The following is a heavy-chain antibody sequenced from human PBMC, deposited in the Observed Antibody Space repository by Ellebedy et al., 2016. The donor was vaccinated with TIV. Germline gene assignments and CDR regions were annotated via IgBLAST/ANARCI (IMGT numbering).Heavy chain of an antibody. Sequence: GESLKISXAASGFTFDDYAMHWVRQVPGKGLEWVSLISWDGRNMIYADSVRGRFTISRDNSKSSLYLQMNSLKIEDTALYLCAKDNSPVGATDYFDSWGQGTLVTVSS. V-gene: IGHV3-43D*03. CDR3: AKDNSPVGATDYFDS. D-gene: IGHD1-26*01. J-gene: IGHJ4*02. CDR1: GFTFDDYA. CDR2: ISWDGRNM.